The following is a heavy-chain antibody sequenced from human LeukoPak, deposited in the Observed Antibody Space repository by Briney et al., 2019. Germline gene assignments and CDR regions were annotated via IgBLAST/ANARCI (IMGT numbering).Heavy chain of an antibody. V-gene: IGHV1-69*13. CDR1: GGTFSSYA. CDR2: IIPIFGTA. D-gene: IGHD1-26*01. CDR3: AREAFLVGAKYFDY. Sequence: ASVKVSCKASGGTFSSYAISWVRQAPGQGLEWMGGIIPIFGTANYAQKFQGRVTTTADESTSTAYMELSSLRSEDTAVYYCAREAFLVGAKYFDYWGQGTLVTVSS. J-gene: IGHJ4*02.